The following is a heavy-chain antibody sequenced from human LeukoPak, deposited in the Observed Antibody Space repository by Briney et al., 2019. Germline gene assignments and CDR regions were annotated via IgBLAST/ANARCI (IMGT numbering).Heavy chain of an antibody. V-gene: IGHV3-53*01. CDR1: GFTVSSNY. CDR2: IYSGGST. CDR3: ARTLLWFGEYYFDY. D-gene: IGHD3-10*01. J-gene: IGHJ4*02. Sequence: PGGSLRLSCAASGFTVSSNYMSWVRQAPGKGLEWVSVIYSGGSTYYADSVKGRFTISRDNSKNTLYLQMNSLRAEDTAVYYCARTLLWFGEYYFDYWGQGTLVTVSS.